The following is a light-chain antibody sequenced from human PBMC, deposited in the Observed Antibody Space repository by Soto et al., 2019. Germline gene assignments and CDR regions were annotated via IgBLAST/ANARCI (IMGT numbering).Light chain of an antibody. V-gene: IGKV3-15*01. CDR1: QSVSSN. J-gene: IGKJ1*01. CDR3: QQSYSTPPT. CDR2: GAS. Sequence: EIVMTQSPATLPVSPGERATLSCRASQSVSSNLAWYQQKPGQAPRLLIYGASTRATGIPARFSGSGSGTEFTLTISSLQSEDFAVYYCQQSYSTPPTFGQGTKVEIK.